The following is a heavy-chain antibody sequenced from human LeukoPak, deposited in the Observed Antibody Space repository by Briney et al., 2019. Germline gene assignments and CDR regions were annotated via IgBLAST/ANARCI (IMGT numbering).Heavy chain of an antibody. CDR2: ISSSSSTI. V-gene: IGHV3-48*04. CDR1: GFTFSSYS. D-gene: IGHD3-9*01. CDR3: ASFRKKHDWLNGEDY. J-gene: IGHJ4*02. Sequence: GGSLRLSCAASGFTFSSYSMNWVRQAPGKGLEWVSYISSSSSTIYYADSVKGRFTISRDNAKNSLYLQMNSLRAEDTAVYYCASFRKKHDWLNGEDYWGQGTLVTVSS.